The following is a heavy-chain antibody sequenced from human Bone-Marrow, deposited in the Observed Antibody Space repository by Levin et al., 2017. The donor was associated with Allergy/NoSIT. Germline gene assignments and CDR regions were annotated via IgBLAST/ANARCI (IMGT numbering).Heavy chain of an antibody. CDR3: TAHVGQWELLV. Sequence: GESLKISCAASGFNFRDVWMSWVRQAPGKGLEWVGRILSSSGGATTDYGAAVKGRFTISRDDSKNTVYLQMNSLEIDDTAICYCTAHVGQWELLVWGQGSLVTVSS. V-gene: IGHV3-15*05. CDR1: GFNFRDVW. D-gene: IGHD1-26*01. J-gene: IGHJ4*02. CDR2: ILSSSGGATT.